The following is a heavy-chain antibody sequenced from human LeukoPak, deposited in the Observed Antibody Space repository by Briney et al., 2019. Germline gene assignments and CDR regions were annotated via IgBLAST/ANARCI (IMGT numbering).Heavy chain of an antibody. D-gene: IGHD1-26*01. CDR1: GGSVSSGSYY. CDR3: ARLKRIVGATTFDY. Sequence: SETLSLTCTVSGGSVSSGSYYWSWIRQPPGKGLEWIGYIYYSGSTNYNPSLKSRVTISVDTSKNQFSLKLSSVTAADTAVYYCARLKRIVGATTFDYWGQGTLVTVSS. V-gene: IGHV4-61*01. J-gene: IGHJ4*02. CDR2: IYYSGST.